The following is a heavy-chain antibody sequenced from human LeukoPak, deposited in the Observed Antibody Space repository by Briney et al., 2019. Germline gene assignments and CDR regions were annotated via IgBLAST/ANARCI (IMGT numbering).Heavy chain of an antibody. CDR1: GYTFTGYY. V-gene: IGHV1-2*02. Sequence: ASVKVSCKASGYTFTGYYMHWVRQAPGQGLEWMGWINPNSGGTNYAQKFQGRVTMTRDTSISTAYMELSRLRSDDTAVYYCARDHAGRTVLRFLEWLDYCGQGSLVTASS. CDR2: INPNSGGT. D-gene: IGHD3-3*01. CDR3: ARDHAGRTVLRFLEWLDY. J-gene: IGHJ4*02.